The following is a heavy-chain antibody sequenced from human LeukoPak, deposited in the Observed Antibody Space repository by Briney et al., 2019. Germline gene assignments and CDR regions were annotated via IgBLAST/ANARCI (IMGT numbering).Heavy chain of an antibody. CDR1: GVTFSSHA. V-gene: IGHV1-69*04. J-gene: IGHJ6*02. CDR3: ARDISRFYDSSGYSDVFDL. D-gene: IGHD3-22*01. Sequence: SVKVSCKASGVTFSSHAVSWLRQAPGQGPAWMGRIISTLGLANYAHSFEGRVSITADTSTSTVFMELSSLGSEDTAIYYCARDISRFYDSSGYSDVFDLWGQGTAVTVSS. CDR2: IISTLGLA.